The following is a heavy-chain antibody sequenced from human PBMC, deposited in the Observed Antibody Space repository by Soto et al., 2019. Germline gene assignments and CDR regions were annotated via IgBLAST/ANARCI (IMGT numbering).Heavy chain of an antibody. D-gene: IGHD3-3*01. CDR2: ISGSGGST. CDR1: GFTFSSYA. CDR3: AKAHYDFWSGYYTGVPYFDY. Sequence: GGSLRLSCAASGFTFSSYAMSWVRQAPGKGLGWVSAISGSGGSTYYADSVKGRFTISRDNSKNTLYLQMNSLRAEDTAVYYCAKAHYDFWSGYYTGVPYFDYWGQGTLVTVSS. V-gene: IGHV3-23*01. J-gene: IGHJ4*02.